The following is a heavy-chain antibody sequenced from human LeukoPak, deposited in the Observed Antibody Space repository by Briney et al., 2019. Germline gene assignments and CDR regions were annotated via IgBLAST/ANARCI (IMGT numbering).Heavy chain of an antibody. CDR1: GFTFSSHS. J-gene: IGHJ4*02. CDR2: ISSSSSYI. CDR3: ARESVDYDILTGYQFDY. V-gene: IGHV3-21*01. Sequence: GGSLRLSCAASGFTFSSHSMNWVRQAPGKGLEWVSSISSSSSYIYYADSVKGRFTISRDNAKNSLYLQMNSLRAEDTAVYYCARESVDYDILTGYQFDYWGQGTLVTVSS. D-gene: IGHD3-9*01.